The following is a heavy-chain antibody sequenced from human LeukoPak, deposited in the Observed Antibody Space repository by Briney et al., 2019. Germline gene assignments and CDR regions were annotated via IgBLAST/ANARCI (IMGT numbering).Heavy chain of an antibody. CDR3: ASLVVGAARPGTDFDY. Sequence: GGSLRLSCAASGFTFSSYSMNWVRQAPGKGLEWVSYISSSSSTIYYADSVKGRFTISRDNAKNSLYLQMNSLRAEDTAVYYCASLVVGAARPGTDFDYWGQGTLVTVSS. V-gene: IGHV3-48*01. CDR2: ISSSSSTI. CDR1: GFTFSSYS. D-gene: IGHD6-6*01. J-gene: IGHJ4*02.